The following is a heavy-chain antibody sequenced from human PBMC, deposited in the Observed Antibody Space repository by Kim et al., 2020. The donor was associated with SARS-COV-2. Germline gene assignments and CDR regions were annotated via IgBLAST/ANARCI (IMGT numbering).Heavy chain of an antibody. CDR1: GFTFSSYS. CDR2: ISSSSSYI. CDR3: ARGPRYFDWLFYYFDY. Sequence: GGSLRLSCAASGFTFSSYSMNWVRQAPGKGLEWVSSISSSSSYIYYADSVKGRFTISRDNAKNSLYLQMNSLTAEDTAVYYCARGPRYFDWLFYYFDYWGQGTLVTVSS. V-gene: IGHV3-21*01. J-gene: IGHJ4*02. D-gene: IGHD3-9*01.